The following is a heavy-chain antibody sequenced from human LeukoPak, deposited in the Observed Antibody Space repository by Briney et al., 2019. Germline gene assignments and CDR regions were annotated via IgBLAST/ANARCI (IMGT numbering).Heavy chain of an antibody. V-gene: IGHV4-34*01. J-gene: IGHJ6*03. CDR1: GGSFSGYY. D-gene: IGHD6-13*01. Sequence: SETLSLTCAVYGGSFSGYYWSWIRQPPGKGLEWIGEINHSGSTNYNPSLKSRVTISVDTSKNQFSLKLSSVTAADTAVYYCARRIAPPAYYYYYMDVWGKGTTVTVSS. CDR2: INHSGST. CDR3: ARRIAPPAYYYYYMDV.